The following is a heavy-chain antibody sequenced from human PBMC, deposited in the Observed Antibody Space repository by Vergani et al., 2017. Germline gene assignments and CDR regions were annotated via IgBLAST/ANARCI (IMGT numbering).Heavy chain of an antibody. CDR1: GFSLNTRGVS. CDR2: IYWNADQ. J-gene: IGHJ6*03. Sequence: QITLKESGPTLVKPTQTLTLTCTFSGFSLNTRGVSVAWIRQPPGKALDWLALIYWNADQHYSPSLNNRVTITKDTSKNQVVLTMTNMDYVDTGTYYCVYRKTECGTTGFLYPLYYYYYMDVWGKGTTVTVSS. CDR3: VYRKTECGTTGFLYPLYYYYYMDV. V-gene: IGHV2-5*04. D-gene: IGHD1-7*01.